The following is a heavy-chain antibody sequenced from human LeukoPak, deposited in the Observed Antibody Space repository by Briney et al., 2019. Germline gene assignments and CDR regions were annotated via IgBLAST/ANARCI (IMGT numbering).Heavy chain of an antibody. CDR1: GGSISSYY. CDR2: IFYSGST. V-gene: IGHV4-59*08. D-gene: IGHD6-13*01. CDR3: ARLPYSSRSWFDP. J-gene: IGHJ5*02. Sequence: SETLSLTCTVSGGSISSYYWSWIRQPPGKGLEWIGFIFYSGSTNYNPSLKSRVTISVDTSKNQFSLKLSSVTAADTAVFYCARLPYSSRSWFDPWGQGTPVTVSS.